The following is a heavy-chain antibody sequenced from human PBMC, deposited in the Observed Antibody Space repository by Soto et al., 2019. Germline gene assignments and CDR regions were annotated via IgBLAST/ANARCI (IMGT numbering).Heavy chain of an antibody. D-gene: IGHD6-13*01. CDR2: ISYDGSNK. CDR3: ARGNVAGDY. Sequence: QVQLVESGGGVVQPGRSLRLSCAASGFTFSSYGMHWVRQAPGKGLEWVAVISYDGSNKYYADSVKGRFTISRDNSKNTLYLQMNSLRAEDTAVYYCARGNVAGDYWGQGTLVTVSS. CDR1: GFTFSSYG. V-gene: IGHV3-30*03. J-gene: IGHJ4*02.